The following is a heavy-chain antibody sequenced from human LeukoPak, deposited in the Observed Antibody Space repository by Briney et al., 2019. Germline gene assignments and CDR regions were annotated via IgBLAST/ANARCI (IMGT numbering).Heavy chain of an antibody. Sequence: SETLSLTCAVSGYSISSGYYWGWIRQPPGKGLEWIGSIYHSGSTYYNPSLKSRVTISVDTSKNQFSPKLSSVTAADTAVYYCASTDYSNYDYYYYYMDVWGKGTTVTVSS. J-gene: IGHJ6*03. CDR1: GYSISSGYY. CDR3: ASTDYSNYDYYYYYMDV. V-gene: IGHV4-38-2*01. D-gene: IGHD4-11*01. CDR2: IYHSGST.